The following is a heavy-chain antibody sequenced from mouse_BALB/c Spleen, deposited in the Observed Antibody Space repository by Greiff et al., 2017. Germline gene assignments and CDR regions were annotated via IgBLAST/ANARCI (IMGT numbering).Heavy chain of an antibody. V-gene: IGHV1-7*01. J-gene: IGHJ3*01. CDR3: ASRGDQAWFAY. CDR2: INPSTGYT. D-gene: IGHD2-13*01. Sequence: QVQLQQSGAELAKPGASVKMSCKASGYTFTSYWMHWVKQRPGQGLEWIGYINPSTGYTEYNQKFKDKATLTADKSSSTAYMQLSSLTSEDSAVYYCASRGDQAWFAYWGQGTLVTVSA. CDR1: GYTFTSYW.